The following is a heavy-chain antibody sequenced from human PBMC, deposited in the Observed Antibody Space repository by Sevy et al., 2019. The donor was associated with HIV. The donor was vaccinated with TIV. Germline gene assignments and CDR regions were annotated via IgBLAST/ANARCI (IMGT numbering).Heavy chain of an antibody. D-gene: IGHD4-17*01. CDR3: ARDLPPSATTVAHFHC. Sequence: GGSLRLSCTASGFPFSSYEMNWVRQAPGKGLEWVSYITNSGTTKYYSDSVRGRFTISRDNARNSLHLQMNSLRAEDTAVYYCARDLPPSATTVAHFHCWGQGTLVTVSS. J-gene: IGHJ4*02. V-gene: IGHV3-48*03. CDR2: ITNSGTTK. CDR1: GFPFSSYE.